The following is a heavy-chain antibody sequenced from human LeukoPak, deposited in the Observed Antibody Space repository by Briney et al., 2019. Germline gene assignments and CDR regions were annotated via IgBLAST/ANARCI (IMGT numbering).Heavy chain of an antibody. Sequence: ASVKVSCKASGYTFIDYYLHWVRQAPGQGLEWMGLINPSGGNYAPKFQGRVSMTWDMSTSTLYMELRSLRSHDTAFYYCARDPGIAAAGEYYFHYWGQGPLLTVSS. CDR1: GYTFIDYY. CDR2: INPSGG. V-gene: IGHV1-46*01. D-gene: IGHD6-13*01. J-gene: IGHJ4*02. CDR3: ARDPGIAAAGEYYFHY.